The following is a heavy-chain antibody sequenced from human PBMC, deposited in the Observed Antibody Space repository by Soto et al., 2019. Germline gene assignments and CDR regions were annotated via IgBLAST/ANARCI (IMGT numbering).Heavy chain of an antibody. CDR1: GYTFTRYT. CDR2: INPDNGNT. J-gene: IGHJ5*02. D-gene: IGHD2-15*01. V-gene: IGHV1-3*01. CDR3: ARGIATGQLDP. Sequence: ASVKVSCKASGYTFTRYTMNWVRQAPGQRLEWMGWINPDNGNTKSSQKFQDRVIITRDTSASTAYIDLSSLRSEDTAVYYCARGIATGQLDPWGQGTLVTVSS.